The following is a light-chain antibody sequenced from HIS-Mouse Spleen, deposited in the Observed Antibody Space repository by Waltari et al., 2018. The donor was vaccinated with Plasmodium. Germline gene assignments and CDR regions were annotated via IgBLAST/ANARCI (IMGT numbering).Light chain of an antibody. CDR2: GAS. V-gene: IGKV3-20*01. CDR3: QQYGSSGT. Sequence: EIVLTQSPGTLSLSPGERANLSCRASQSVSSSYLAWYQQKPGPAPRILIYGASSRATGIPDRFSGSGSGTDFTLTTSRLEPEDCAVYYCQQYGSSGTFGQGTKVEIK. CDR1: QSVSSSY. J-gene: IGKJ1*01.